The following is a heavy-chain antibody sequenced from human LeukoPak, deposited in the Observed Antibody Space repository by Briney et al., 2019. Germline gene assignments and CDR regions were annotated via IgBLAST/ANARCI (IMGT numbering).Heavy chain of an antibody. D-gene: IGHD5-18*01. CDR3: ASRVDTAMAPYYFDY. J-gene: IGHJ4*02. CDR1: GGSISSSNW. Sequence: SETLSLTCAVSGGSISSSNWWSWVRQPPGKGLEWIGEIYHSGSTNYNPSLKSRVTISVDKSKNQFSLKLSSVTAADTAVYYCASRVDTAMAPYYFDYWGQGTLVTVSS. CDR2: IYHSGST. V-gene: IGHV4-4*02.